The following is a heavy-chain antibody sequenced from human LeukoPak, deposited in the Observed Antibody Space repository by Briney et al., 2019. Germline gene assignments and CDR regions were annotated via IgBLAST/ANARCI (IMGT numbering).Heavy chain of an antibody. J-gene: IGHJ4*02. CDR2: INTNTGNP. Sequence: ASVKVSCKASGYTFTSYGISWVRQAPGHGLEWMGWINTNTGNPTYAQGFTGRFVFSLDTSVSTAYLQISSLKAEDTAVYYCARDGISYYYDSSGIDYWGQGTLVTVSS. CDR3: ARDGISYYYDSSGIDY. D-gene: IGHD3-22*01. V-gene: IGHV7-4-1*02. CDR1: GYTFTSYG.